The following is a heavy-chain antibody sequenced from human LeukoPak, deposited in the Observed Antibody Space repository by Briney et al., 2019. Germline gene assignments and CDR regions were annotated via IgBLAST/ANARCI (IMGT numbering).Heavy chain of an antibody. Sequence: GVLSLSCAAPGFTVISNYMSWSRRAPGKGLEGVAVTYSGGSTYYADSVKGRFTISRDNSKNTLYLQMNSLRAEDTAVYYCARDPRLSPQGYYYGMDVWGQGTTVTVSS. CDR1: GFTVISNY. J-gene: IGHJ6*02. CDR2: TYSGGST. CDR3: ARDPRLSPQGYYYGMDV. V-gene: IGHV3-66*01.